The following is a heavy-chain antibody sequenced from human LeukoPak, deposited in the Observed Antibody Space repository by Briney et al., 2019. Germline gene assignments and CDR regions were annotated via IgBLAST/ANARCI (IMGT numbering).Heavy chain of an antibody. D-gene: IGHD4-23*01. Sequence: ASVKVSCKASGYTFTSYAMHWVRQAPGQRLEWMGWSNAGNGNTKYSQEFQGRVTITRDTSISTAYMELSSLRSEDTAVYYCARDFGGNSGWFDPWGQGTLVTVSS. J-gene: IGHJ5*02. CDR2: SNAGNGNT. CDR1: GYTFTSYA. V-gene: IGHV1-3*02. CDR3: ARDFGGNSGWFDP.